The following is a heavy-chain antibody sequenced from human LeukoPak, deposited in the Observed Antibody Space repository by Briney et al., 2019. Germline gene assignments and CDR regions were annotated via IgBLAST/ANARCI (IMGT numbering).Heavy chain of an antibody. Sequence: PGRSLRLSCAASGFTFSSYAMHWVRQAPGKGLEWVGRIKSKTDGGTTDYAAPVKGRFTISRDDSKNTLYLQMNSLKTEDTAVYYCTTLDVEMATIFLDYWGQGTLVTVSS. V-gene: IGHV3-15*01. CDR1: GFTFSSYA. CDR2: IKSKTDGGTT. CDR3: TTLDVEMATIFLDY. J-gene: IGHJ4*02. D-gene: IGHD5-24*01.